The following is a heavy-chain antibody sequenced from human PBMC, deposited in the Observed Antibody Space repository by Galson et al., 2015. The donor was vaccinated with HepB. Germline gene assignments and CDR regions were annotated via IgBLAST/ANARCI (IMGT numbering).Heavy chain of an antibody. CDR3: ARSFPGGYDDYYYMDV. CDR1: GSTFTGYY. J-gene: IGHJ6*03. Sequence: SVKVSCKASGSTFTGYYMHWVRQAPGQGLEWMGWINPNSGGTNYAQKFQGRVTMTRDTSISTAYMELSRLRSDDTAVYYCARSFPGGYDDYYYMDVWGKGTTVTVSS. D-gene: IGHD3-10*01. V-gene: IGHV1-2*02. CDR2: INPNSGGT.